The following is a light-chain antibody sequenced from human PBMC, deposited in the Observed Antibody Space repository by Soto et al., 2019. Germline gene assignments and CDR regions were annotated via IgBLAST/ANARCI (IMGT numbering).Light chain of an antibody. Sequence: QSVLTQPPSVSAARGQQISIPCSGSSSNVGKNYVSWYQQLPGTAPKLLIYDNSQRPSGIPDRFSGSKSGTSATLGITGLQAGDEADYYCGTWDSSLSGVVLGGGTKVTVL. V-gene: IGLV1-51*01. CDR1: SSNVGKNY. CDR2: DNS. J-gene: IGLJ2*01. CDR3: GTWDSSLSGVV.